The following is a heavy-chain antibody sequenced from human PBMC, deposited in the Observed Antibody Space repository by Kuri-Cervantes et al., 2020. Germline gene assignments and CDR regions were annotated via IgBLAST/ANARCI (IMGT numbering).Heavy chain of an antibody. V-gene: IGHV4-39*01. Sequence: ESLKISCTVSGGSISSSSYYWGWIRQPPGKGLEWIGSIYYSGSTYYNPSLNSRVTISVDTSKNQFSLKLSSVTAADTAVYYCARRPPQSAFDVWGQGTMVTVSS. CDR2: IYYSGST. CDR1: GGSISSSSYY. CDR3: ARRPPQSAFDV. J-gene: IGHJ3*01.